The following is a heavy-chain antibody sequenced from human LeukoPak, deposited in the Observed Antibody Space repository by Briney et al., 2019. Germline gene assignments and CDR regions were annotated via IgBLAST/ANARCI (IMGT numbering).Heavy chain of an antibody. CDR1: GFTFGSYA. J-gene: IGHJ6*03. D-gene: IGHD4-17*01. V-gene: IGHV3-64*01. CDR2: ISSNGGST. CDR3: ARVTVTTWPYYYYMDV. Sequence: GGSLRLSCAASGFTFGSYAMHWVRQAPGKGLEYVSAISSNGGSTYYANSVKGRFTISRDNSKNTLYLQMNSLRAEDTAVYYCARVTVTTWPYYYYMDVWGKGTTVTISS.